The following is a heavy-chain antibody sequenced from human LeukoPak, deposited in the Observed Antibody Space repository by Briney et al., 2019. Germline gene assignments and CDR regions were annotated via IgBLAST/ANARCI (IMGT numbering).Heavy chain of an antibody. CDR2: TYDTGTPT. D-gene: IGHD6-19*01. V-gene: IGHV4-59*08. CDR1: GGSISGFV. Sequence: RSSETLSLTCTVSGGSISGFVWSWIRQPPGEGLDYIGFTYDTGTPTNYNPLLKSRVTLSVDTSKNQFSLNLKSVTAADTAVYYCARLTKGEQWLAYYFDYWGQGALVTVSS. J-gene: IGHJ4*02. CDR3: ARLTKGEQWLAYYFDY.